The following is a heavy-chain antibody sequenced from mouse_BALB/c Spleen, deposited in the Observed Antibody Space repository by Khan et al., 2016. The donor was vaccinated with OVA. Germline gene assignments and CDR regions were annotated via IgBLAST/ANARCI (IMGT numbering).Heavy chain of an antibody. J-gene: IGHJ3*01. D-gene: IGHD2-2*01. CDR2: IYPGNVSP. CDR1: GYTFTSYY. V-gene: IGHV1S56*01. Sequence: QVQLQQSGPELVKPGASVRISCKASGYTFTSYYIHWVKQRPGQGLEWIGWIYPGNVSPKYNERFKGKATLTADKSSSTAYMQLSSLTSEDSVVYVCARAGYGSFAYWGQGTLVTVSA. CDR3: ARAGYGSFAY.